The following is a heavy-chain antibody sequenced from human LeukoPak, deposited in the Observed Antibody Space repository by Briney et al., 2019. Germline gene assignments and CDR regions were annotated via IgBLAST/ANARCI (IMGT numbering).Heavy chain of an antibody. J-gene: IGHJ4*02. CDR1: GFTFSSYA. Sequence: GGSLRLSCAASGFTFSSYAMSWVRQAPGKGLEWVSTINGGGVNTHYADSVGGRFTISRDNSKNTLFLQMNSLRDEDTAVYYCAKDLGGFGELDYWGQGTLVTVSS. CDR3: AKDLGGFGELDY. V-gene: IGHV3-23*01. CDR2: INGGGVNT. D-gene: IGHD3-10*01.